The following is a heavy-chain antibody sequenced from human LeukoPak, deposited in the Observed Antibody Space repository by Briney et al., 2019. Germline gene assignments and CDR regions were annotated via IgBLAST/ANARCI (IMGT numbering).Heavy chain of an antibody. Sequence: GGSLRLSCAASGFTFSSYSMNWVRQAPGKGLEWVSSISSSSSYIYYADSVKGRFTISRDNAKNSLYLQMNSLRAEDTAVYYCARARSNDGSAYWAYWGQGTLVTVSS. J-gene: IGHJ4*02. V-gene: IGHV3-21*01. CDR1: GFTFSSYS. CDR3: ARARSNDGSAYWAY. CDR2: ISSSSSYI. D-gene: IGHD3-22*01.